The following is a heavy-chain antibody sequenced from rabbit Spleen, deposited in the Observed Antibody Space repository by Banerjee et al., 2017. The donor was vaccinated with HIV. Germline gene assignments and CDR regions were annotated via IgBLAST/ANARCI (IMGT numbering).Heavy chain of an antibody. V-gene: IGHV1S45*01. D-gene: IGHD1-1*01. CDR3: ARDLGGVIGWNFKL. Sequence: QEQLVESGGGLVKPEGSLTLTCKASGFSFSDRDVMCWVRQAPGKGLEWIACINTATGKAFYGNWAKGRFTISRTSSTTVTLQMTSLTAADTATYFCARDLGGVIGWNFKLWGPGTLVTVS. CDR1: GFSFSDRDV. J-gene: IGHJ4*01. CDR2: INTATGKA.